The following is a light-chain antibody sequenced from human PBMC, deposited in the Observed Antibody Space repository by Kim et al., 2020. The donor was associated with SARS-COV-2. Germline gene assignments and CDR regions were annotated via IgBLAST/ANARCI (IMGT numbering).Light chain of an antibody. CDR1: QSISTY. CDR2: GAS. J-gene: IGKJ2*01. V-gene: IGKV1-39*01. Sequence: DIQMTQSPSSLSASVGDRVTITCRASQSISTYLNWYQQKPGKAPKLLIYGASNLPSGIPSRFSGSGSGTDFTLTISTLQPEDFGTYYSQQGYSTFGHGPKLEI. CDR3: QQGYST.